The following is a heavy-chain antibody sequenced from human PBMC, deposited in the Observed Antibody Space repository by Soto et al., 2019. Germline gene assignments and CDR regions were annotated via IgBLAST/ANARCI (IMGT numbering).Heavy chain of an antibody. CDR3: ARAGYCSSTSCYMGYYYYGMDV. J-gene: IGHJ6*02. D-gene: IGHD2-2*02. V-gene: IGHV1-2*02. CDR1: GYTFTGYY. Sequence: ASVKVSCKASGYTFTGYYMHWVRQAPGQGLEWMGWINPNSGGTNYAQKFQGRVTMTRDTSISTAYMELSRLRSDDTAVYYCARAGYCSSTSCYMGYYYYGMDVWGQGTTVTVSS. CDR2: INPNSGGT.